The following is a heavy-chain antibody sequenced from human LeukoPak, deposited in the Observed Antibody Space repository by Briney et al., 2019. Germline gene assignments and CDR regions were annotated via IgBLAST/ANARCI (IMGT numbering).Heavy chain of an antibody. CDR2: ISYDGSNK. D-gene: IGHD3-16*01. Sequence: GGPLRLSCAASGFTFSSYGMHWVRQAPGKGLEWVAVISYDGSNKYYADSVKGRFTISRDNSKNTLYLQMNSLRAEDTAVYYCAREGRGVWGSLDYWGQGTLVTVSS. V-gene: IGHV3-30*03. CDR3: AREGRGVWGSLDY. J-gene: IGHJ4*02. CDR1: GFTFSSYG.